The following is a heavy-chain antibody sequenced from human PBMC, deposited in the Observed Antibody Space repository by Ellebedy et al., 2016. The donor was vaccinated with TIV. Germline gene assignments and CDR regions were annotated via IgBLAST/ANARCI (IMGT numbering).Heavy chain of an antibody. D-gene: IGHD5-18*01. CDR2: ISAYNGNT. CDR3: ATDSRYSYGYRFNF. V-gene: IGHV1-18*04. J-gene: IGHJ4*02. CDR1: GYTFSSYH. Sequence: ASVKVSCKASGYTFSSYHIHWVRQAPGQGLEWMGWISAYNGNTKYAQKLQDRVTMTTDTSTSTAYLELSTLRSEDTALYYCATDSRYSYGYRFNFWGQGTLVIVSS.